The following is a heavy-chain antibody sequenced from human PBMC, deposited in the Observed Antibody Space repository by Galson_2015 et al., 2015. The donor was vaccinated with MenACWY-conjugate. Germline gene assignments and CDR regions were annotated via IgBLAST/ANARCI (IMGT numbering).Heavy chain of an antibody. D-gene: IGHD1-26*01. CDR1: GYNFVTYW. V-gene: IGHV5-51*01. CDR2: ISPIDSKT. Sequence: QSGAEVKKPGESLLISCKASGYNFVTYWIGWVRQVPGKGLERVGLISPIDSKTRYSPAFEGRVTISADNSITTAYLQWNSLQASDTAMYYCARHPPGGRGMDVWGQGTTVTVSS. J-gene: IGHJ6*02. CDR3: ARHPPGGRGMDV.